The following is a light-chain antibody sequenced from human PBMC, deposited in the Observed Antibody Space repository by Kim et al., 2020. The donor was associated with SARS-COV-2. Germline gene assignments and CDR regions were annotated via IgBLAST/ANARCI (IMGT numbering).Light chain of an antibody. J-gene: IGLJ3*02. Sequence: VSPGRTASITCSGDKLGDKFACWYQQKPAQSPVLVIYQDSKRPSGIPERFSGSNSGNTATLTISGTQAMDEADYYCQAWDSVLWVFGGGTQLTVL. CDR2: QDS. V-gene: IGLV3-1*01. CDR1: KLGDKF. CDR3: QAWDSVLWV.